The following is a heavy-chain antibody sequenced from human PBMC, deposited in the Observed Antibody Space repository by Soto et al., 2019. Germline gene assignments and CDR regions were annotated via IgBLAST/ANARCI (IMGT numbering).Heavy chain of an antibody. V-gene: IGHV3-21*01. CDR1: GFTFSSYS. CDR2: ISSSSSYI. J-gene: IGHJ5*02. Sequence: PGGSLRLSCAASGFTFSSYSMNWVRQAPGKGLDWVSSISSSSSYIYYADSVKGRFTISRDNAKNSLYLQMNSLRAEDTAVYYCATINSYSSSWYTAFNWFDPWGQGTLVTVSS. D-gene: IGHD6-13*01. CDR3: ATINSYSSSWYTAFNWFDP.